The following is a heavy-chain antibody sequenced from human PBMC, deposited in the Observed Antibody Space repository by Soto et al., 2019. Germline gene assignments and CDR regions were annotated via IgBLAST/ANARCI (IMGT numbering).Heavy chain of an antibody. CDR1: GGSIRSGDYY. D-gene: IGHD2-8*01. J-gene: IGHJ3*02. V-gene: IGHV4-30-4*01. CDR2: IYYSGST. Sequence: SETLSLTCTVSGGSIRSGDYYWSWLRQPPGKGLEWIGYIYYSGSTYYNPSLKSRVTISVDTSKNQFSLKLSSVTAADTAVYYCARRGYYAISAFDIWGQGTMVT. CDR3: ARRGYYAISAFDI.